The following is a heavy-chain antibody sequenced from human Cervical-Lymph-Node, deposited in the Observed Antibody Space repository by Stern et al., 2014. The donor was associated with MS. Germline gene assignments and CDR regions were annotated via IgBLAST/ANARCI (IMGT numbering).Heavy chain of an antibody. CDR2: IDWNDKT. CDR3: ARMMGSGYRHYFDY. CDR1: GFSLITSGTC. Sequence: QVTLREPGPALVKPTQNLTLTCIFSGFSLITSGTCLSWIRHPPGRALEWIARIDWNDKTFYNSSQMTRLTISKDTSKNQVVLTITNVDPVDTATYYCARMMGSGYRHYFDYWGQGTPVTVSS. D-gene: IGHD3-3*01. V-gene: IGHV2-70*17. J-gene: IGHJ4*02.